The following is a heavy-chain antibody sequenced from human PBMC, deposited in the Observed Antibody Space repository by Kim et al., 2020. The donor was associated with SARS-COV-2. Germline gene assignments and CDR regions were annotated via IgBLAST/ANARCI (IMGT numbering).Heavy chain of an antibody. CDR3: ARHVLDGRDSSPSMDV. CDR1: GYSFTSYW. V-gene: IGHV5-51*01. J-gene: IGHJ6*02. Sequence: GESLKISCKGSGYSFTSYWIGWVRQMPGKGLEWMGIIYPGDSDTRYSPSFQGQVTISADKSISTAYLQWSSLKASDTAMYYCARHVLDGRDSSPSMDVWGQGTTVTVSS. CDR2: IYPGDSDT. D-gene: IGHD6-13*01.